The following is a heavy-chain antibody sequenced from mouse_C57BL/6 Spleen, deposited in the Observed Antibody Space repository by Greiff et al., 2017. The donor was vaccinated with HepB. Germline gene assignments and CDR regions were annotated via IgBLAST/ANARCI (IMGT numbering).Heavy chain of an antibody. Sequence: VQLKESGAELVKPGASVKLSCTASGFNFKDYYMHWVKQRTEQGLEWIGRIDPEDGDTKYAPKFQGKATITADTSSNTAYLQLSSLTSEDTAVYYCARGNSNYDFDYWGQGTTLTVSS. V-gene: IGHV14-2*01. CDR2: IDPEDGDT. J-gene: IGHJ2*01. CDR1: GFNFKDYY. D-gene: IGHD2-5*01. CDR3: ARGNSNYDFDY.